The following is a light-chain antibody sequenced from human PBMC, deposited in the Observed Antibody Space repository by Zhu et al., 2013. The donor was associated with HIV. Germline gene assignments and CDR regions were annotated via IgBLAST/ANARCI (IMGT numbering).Light chain of an antibody. J-gene: IGLJ3*02. CDR2: EDN. V-gene: IGLV6-57*01. CDR3: QSYDSSNWV. CDR1: DGSIASNF. Sequence: FMLTQPHSVSESPGKTVTISCTRSDGSIASNFVQWYQQRPASSPAAVIYEDNLRPSGVPDRFSGSIDSFSNSASLTISGLTTEDEADYYCQSYDSSNWVFGGGTKLTVL.